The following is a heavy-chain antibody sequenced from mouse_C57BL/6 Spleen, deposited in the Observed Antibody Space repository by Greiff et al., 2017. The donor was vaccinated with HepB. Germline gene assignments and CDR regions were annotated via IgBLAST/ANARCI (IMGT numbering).Heavy chain of an antibody. V-gene: IGHV1-72*01. CDR3: ARPNYYGSSYGDYAMDY. J-gene: IGHJ4*01. Sequence: VKLQQPGAELVKPGASVKLSCKASGYTFTSYWMHWVKQRPGRGLEWIGRIDPNSGGTKYNEKFKSKATLTVDKPSSTAYMQLSSLTSEDSAVYYCARPNYYGSSYGDYAMDYWGQGTSVTVSS. D-gene: IGHD1-1*01. CDR2: IDPNSGGT. CDR1: GYTFTSYW.